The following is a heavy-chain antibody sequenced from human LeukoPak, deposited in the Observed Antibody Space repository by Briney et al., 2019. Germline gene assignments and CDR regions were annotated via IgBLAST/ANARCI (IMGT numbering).Heavy chain of an antibody. Sequence: GGSLRLSCAASGFTFSSYSMNWIRQAPGKGLEWVSSISSSTSYIYYADSVKGRFTISKDNAKNSLYLQMNSLRAKDTAVYYCARAGGSTVSHSDYWGQGTLVTVSS. V-gene: IGHV3-21*01. CDR1: GFTFSSYS. CDR3: ARAGGSTVSHSDY. D-gene: IGHD4-17*01. CDR2: ISSSTSYI. J-gene: IGHJ4*02.